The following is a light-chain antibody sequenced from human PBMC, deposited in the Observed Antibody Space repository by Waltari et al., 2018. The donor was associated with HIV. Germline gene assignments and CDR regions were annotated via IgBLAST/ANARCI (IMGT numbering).Light chain of an antibody. CDR3: QKYDSAPRT. CDR1: QDIDYP. Sequence: DIQMTQSPSSLSASVGDTVTITCRASQDIDYPLAWYQQKPGKLPSLLIYAASTLQSGVASRFSGRGSGRDFSLTISSLQPEDVATDYCQKYDSAPRTFGGGTQVEIK. CDR2: AAS. V-gene: IGKV1-27*01. J-gene: IGKJ4*01.